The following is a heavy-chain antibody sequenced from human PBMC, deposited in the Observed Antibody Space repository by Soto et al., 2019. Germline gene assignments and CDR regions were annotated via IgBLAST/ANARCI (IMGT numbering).Heavy chain of an antibody. J-gene: IGHJ4*02. CDR2: IYWNDNE. V-gene: IGHV2-5*01. CDR3: AHGSGWLFDY. D-gene: IGHD6-19*01. CDR1: GFSLRDYAVG. Sequence: QITLKESGPPLVKPTQTLTLTCTFSGFSLRDYAVGVGWIRQPPGKALEWLSFIYWNDNEYYSPSLRSRLTIRKDTSKTPVVLTMTNMDPVDTATYYCAHGSGWLFDYWGQGTLVTVSS.